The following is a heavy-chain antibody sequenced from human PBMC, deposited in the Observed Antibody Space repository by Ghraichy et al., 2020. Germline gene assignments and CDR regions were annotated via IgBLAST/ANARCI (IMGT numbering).Heavy chain of an antibody. V-gene: IGHV3-7*01. D-gene: IGHD2-8*02. CDR1: GFTFSSYW. J-gene: IGHJ6*02. Sequence: GGYLRLSCAASGFTFSSYWMSWVRQAPGKGLEWVANIKQDGSEKYYVDSVKGRFTISRDNAKNSLYLQMNSLRAEDTAVYYCAREDGLSSTGYYGMDVWGQGTTVTVSS. CDR2: IKQDGSEK. CDR3: AREDGLSSTGYYGMDV.